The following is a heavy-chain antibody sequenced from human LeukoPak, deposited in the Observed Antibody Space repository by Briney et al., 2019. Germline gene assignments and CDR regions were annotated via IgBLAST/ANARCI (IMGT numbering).Heavy chain of an antibody. D-gene: IGHD3-22*01. J-gene: IGHJ4*02. CDR3: ARHDSSGYYLEY. Sequence: SETLSLTCAVYGGSLSGYYWSWIRQPPGKGLEWIGEINHSGSTNYNPSLKSRVTISVDTSKNQFSLKLSSVTAADTAVYYCARHDSSGYYLEYWGQGTLVTVSS. CDR1: GGSLSGYY. CDR2: INHSGST. V-gene: IGHV4-34*01.